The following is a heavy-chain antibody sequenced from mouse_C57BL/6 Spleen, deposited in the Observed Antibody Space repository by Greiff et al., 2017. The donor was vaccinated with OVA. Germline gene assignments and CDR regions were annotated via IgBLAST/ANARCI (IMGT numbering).Heavy chain of an antibody. J-gene: IGHJ3*01. V-gene: IGHV5-4*01. CDR2: ISDGGSYT. CDR3: AREGYGNYRFAY. Sequence: EVQRVESGGGLVKPGGSLKLSCAASGFTFSSYAMSWVRQTPEKRLEWVATISDGGSYTYYPDNVKGRFTISRDNAKNNLYLQMSHLKSEDTAMYYCAREGYGNYRFAYWGQGTLVTVSA. D-gene: IGHD2-1*01. CDR1: GFTFSSYA.